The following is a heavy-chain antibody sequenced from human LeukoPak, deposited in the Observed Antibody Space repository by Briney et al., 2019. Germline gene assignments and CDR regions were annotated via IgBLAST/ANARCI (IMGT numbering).Heavy chain of an antibody. CDR3: ARDGPNYYDSSGYYARGTFDI. CDR1: GGSISNYY. V-gene: IGHV4-4*07. J-gene: IGHJ3*02. D-gene: IGHD3-22*01. CDR2: IYTSGST. Sequence: SETLSLTCTVSGGSISNYYWSWIRQPAGKGLEWIGHIYTSGSTNYNPSLKSRVTMSVDTSKNQFSLKLSSVTAADTALYYCARDGPNYYDSSGYYARGTFDIWGQGTMVTVSS.